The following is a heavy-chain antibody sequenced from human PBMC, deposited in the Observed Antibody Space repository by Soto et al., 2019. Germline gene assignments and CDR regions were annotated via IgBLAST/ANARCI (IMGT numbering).Heavy chain of an antibody. J-gene: IGHJ4*02. D-gene: IGHD3-16*02. CDR1: GFSLSNVTMG. CDR2: IFSNDEK. Sequence: SGPTLVNPTETLTLTCTVSGFSLSNVTMGVSWIRQPPGKALEWLAHIFSNDEKSYTTSLESRLTISKDTSKSQVVLIMTNMDPVDTATYYCARNLRVSYYFDYWGQGTLVTVS. CDR3: ARNLRVSYYFDY. V-gene: IGHV2-26*01.